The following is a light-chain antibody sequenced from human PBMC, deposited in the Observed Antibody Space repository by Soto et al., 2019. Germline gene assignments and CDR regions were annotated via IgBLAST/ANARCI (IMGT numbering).Light chain of an antibody. Sequence: DIQMTQSPSTLSASVGDRVTITCRASQGISRWLAWYQQKPGKAPKFLIYQASSLESGVPSRFRGSGSGTEFTLPISSLQPDDSSTYYCQQYDSYSWTFGQGTKVEI. CDR1: QGISRW. J-gene: IGKJ1*01. V-gene: IGKV1-5*03. CDR2: QAS. CDR3: QQYDSYSWT.